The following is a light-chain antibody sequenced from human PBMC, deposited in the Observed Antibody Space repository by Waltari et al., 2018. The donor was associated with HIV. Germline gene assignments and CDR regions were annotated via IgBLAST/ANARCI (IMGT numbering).Light chain of an antibody. V-gene: IGLV2-8*01. CDR3: SSYAGSNNVV. CDR1: SSDVGGYHY. J-gene: IGLJ2*01. Sequence: QSALTQPPSASGSPGQSVTLSHTGTSSDVGGYHYVSWYQQHPGKAPKLMIYGVNKRPSGVPDRFSGSKSGNTASLTVSGLQAEDEAEYYCSSYAGSNNVVFGGGTKLTVL. CDR2: GVN.